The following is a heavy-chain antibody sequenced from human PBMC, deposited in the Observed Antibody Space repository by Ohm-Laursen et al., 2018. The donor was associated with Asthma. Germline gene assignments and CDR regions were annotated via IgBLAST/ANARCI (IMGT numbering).Heavy chain of an antibody. CDR3: ARKFSSGWLFDF. CDR1: GFIFSSYG. D-gene: IGHD6-19*01. Sequence: SLRLSCAASGFIFSSYGMHWVRQAPGKGLEWVAVISYDGSNKYYADSVKGRFTISRDNSKNTLYLQMNSLRAEDTAVYYCARKFSSGWLFDFWGQGTLVTVSS. CDR2: ISYDGSNK. J-gene: IGHJ4*02. V-gene: IGHV3-30*03.